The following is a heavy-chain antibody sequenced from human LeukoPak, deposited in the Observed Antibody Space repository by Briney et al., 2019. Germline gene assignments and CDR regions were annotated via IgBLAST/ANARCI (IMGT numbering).Heavy chain of an antibody. CDR1: GFTFSRYW. J-gene: IGHJ4*02. CDR3: ASGRSGSYVFDY. V-gene: IGHV3-21*01. D-gene: IGHD1-26*01. CDR2: ISSSSSYI. Sequence: GGSLRLSCAASGFTFSRYWMNWVRQAPGKGLEWVSSISSSSSYIYYADSVKGRFTISRDNAKNSLYLQMNSLRAEDTAVYYCASGRSGSYVFDYWGQGTLVTVSS.